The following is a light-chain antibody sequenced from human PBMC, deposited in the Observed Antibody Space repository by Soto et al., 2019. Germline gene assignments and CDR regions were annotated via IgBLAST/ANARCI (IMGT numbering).Light chain of an antibody. J-gene: IGLJ3*02. CDR2: EVS. V-gene: IGLV2-14*01. CDR3: SSYRTISTLV. CDR1: STDIGGYRY. Sequence: QSALTQPASVSGSPGKSITISCTGTSTDIGGYRYVSWYQQHPGKVPKLIIYEVSNRPSGVSDRFSGSKSDNTASLTISGLQAEDEADYYCSSYRTISTLVFGGGTKGTVL.